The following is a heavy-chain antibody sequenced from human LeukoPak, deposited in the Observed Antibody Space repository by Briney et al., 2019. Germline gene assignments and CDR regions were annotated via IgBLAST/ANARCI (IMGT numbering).Heavy chain of an antibody. D-gene: IGHD3-9*01. CDR1: GFTFSSYA. J-gene: IGHJ4*02. V-gene: IGHV3-30-3*01. Sequence: PGGSLRLSCAASGFTFSSYAMHWVRQAPGKGLEWVAVISYDGSNKYYADPVKGRFTISRDNSKNTLYLQMNSLRAEDTAVYYCARDRLHYDILTGHDYWGQGTLVTVSS. CDR2: ISYDGSNK. CDR3: ARDRLHYDILTGHDY.